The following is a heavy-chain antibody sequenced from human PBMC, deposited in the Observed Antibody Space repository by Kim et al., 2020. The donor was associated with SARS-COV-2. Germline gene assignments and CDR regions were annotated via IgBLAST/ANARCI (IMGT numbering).Heavy chain of an antibody. D-gene: IGHD6-19*01. CDR1: GFTLSGST. V-gene: IGHV3-73*01. CDR2: IRSKANSYAT. CDR3: TRVTSIAGGWYDAFD. Sequence: GGSLRLSCAASGFTLSGSTVHWVRQASGKGLEWVGRIRSKANSYATAYAASVKNRFTISRDDSKNTSYLQMNSLKTEDTAVYYCTRVTSIAGGWYDAFD. J-gene: IGHJ3*02.